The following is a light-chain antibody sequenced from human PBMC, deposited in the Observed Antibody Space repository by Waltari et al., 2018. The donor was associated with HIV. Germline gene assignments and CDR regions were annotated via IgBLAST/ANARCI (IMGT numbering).Light chain of an antibody. CDR1: SSHVGSFNL. CDR3: CSYVGSRTVL. J-gene: IGLJ3*02. CDR2: EFT. Sequence: QSALTQPASVSGSPGHSITIPCPGTSSHVGSFNLSSRYQHHPGKAPKLIVYEFTKRPPGVSNRCAVSKSGSTASLTISGLQADDEADYHCCSYVGSRTVLFGGGTKVAVL. V-gene: IGLV2-23*02.